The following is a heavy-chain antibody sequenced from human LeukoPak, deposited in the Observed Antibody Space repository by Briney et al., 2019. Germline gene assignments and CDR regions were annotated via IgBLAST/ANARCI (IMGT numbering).Heavy chain of an antibody. Sequence: GMSLRLSCAAPGFTLSNYATHWVRQSPDKGLEWVAVISYDGNIDYNPGSVMGRFTFSRDTSNNTLYLQMNSLREEDSAVYYCARDPRQLVPGIDFYFGMDVWGQGTTVTVSS. J-gene: IGHJ6*02. V-gene: IGHV3-30*04. CDR3: ARDPRQLVPGIDFYFGMDV. CDR2: ISYDGNID. D-gene: IGHD6-6*01. CDR1: GFTLSNYA.